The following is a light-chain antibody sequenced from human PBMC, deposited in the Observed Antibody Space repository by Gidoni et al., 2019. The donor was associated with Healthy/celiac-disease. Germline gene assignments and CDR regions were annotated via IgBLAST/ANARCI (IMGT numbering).Light chain of an antibody. J-gene: IGKJ2*04. V-gene: IGKV4-1*01. CDR3: QQYYSTPCS. Sequence: DIVMTQSPDSLAVSLGERATINCKSSQSVLYSSNNKNYLAWYQQKPGQPPKMLIYWASTQESGVPDRFSGSGSGTDFTLTISSLQAEDVAVYYCQQYYSTPCSFGQGTKLEIK. CDR1: QSVLYSSNNKNY. CDR2: WAS.